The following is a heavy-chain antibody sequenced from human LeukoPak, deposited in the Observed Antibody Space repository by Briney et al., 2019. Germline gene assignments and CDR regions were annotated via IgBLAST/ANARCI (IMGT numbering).Heavy chain of an antibody. V-gene: IGHV3-30*03. J-gene: IGHJ2*01. CDR1: GFTFSSYG. CDR2: ISYDGSNK. CDR3: ARDPAAGTGWYFDL. Sequence: PGGSLRLSCAASGFTFSSYGMHWVRQAPGKGLEWVAVISYDGSNKYYADSVKGRFTISRDNSKNTLYLQMNSLRAEDTAVYYCARDPAAGTGWYFDLWGRGTLVTVSS. D-gene: IGHD6-13*01.